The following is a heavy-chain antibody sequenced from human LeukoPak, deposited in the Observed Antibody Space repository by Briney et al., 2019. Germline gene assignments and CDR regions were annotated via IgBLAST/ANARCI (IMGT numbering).Heavy chain of an antibody. Sequence: GGSLRLSCAASGFTVSSNYMSWVRQAPGKGLEWVSVIYSGGSTYYADSVKGRFTISRDNSKNTLYLQMNSLRAEDTAVYYCAKGGKWGVTPFDYWGQGTLVTVSS. V-gene: IGHV3-53*01. CDR1: GFTVSSNY. D-gene: IGHD1-26*01. CDR2: IYSGGST. J-gene: IGHJ4*02. CDR3: AKGGKWGVTPFDY.